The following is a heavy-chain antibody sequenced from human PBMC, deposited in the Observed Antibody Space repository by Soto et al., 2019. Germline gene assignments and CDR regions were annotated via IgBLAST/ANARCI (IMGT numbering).Heavy chain of an antibody. V-gene: IGHV1-8*01. J-gene: IGHJ5*02. Sequence: QVQLVQSGAEVQKPGASVKVYCKASGYTFTSYDINWVRQATGQGLEWRGWMNPNSGDTGYEEKFQDRVTMTRNTARKPASRELSSLTSADTAVYDCARGTDYDFWSGVNCFDTWGQGTLVTVSS. CDR2: MNPNSGDT. D-gene: IGHD3-3*01. CDR3: ARGTDYDFWSGVNCFDT. CDR1: GYTFTSYD.